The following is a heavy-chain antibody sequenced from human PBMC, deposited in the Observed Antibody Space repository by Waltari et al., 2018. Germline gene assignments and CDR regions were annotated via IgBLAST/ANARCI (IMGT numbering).Heavy chain of an antibody. Sequence: EVQLVESGGGLVQPGRSLRLSCAASGFTFDDYAMHWVRQAPGKGLEWVSGISWNSGSIGDADSVKGRFTISRDNAKNSLYLQMNSLRAEDMALYYCAKVGPRYSSSWSHFDYWGQGTLVTVSS. V-gene: IGHV3-9*03. D-gene: IGHD6-13*01. CDR2: ISWNSGSI. J-gene: IGHJ4*02. CDR1: GFTFDDYA. CDR3: AKVGPRYSSSWSHFDY.